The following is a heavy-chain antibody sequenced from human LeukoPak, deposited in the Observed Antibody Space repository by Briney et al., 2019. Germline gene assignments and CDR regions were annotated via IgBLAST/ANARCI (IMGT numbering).Heavy chain of an antibody. J-gene: IGHJ6*03. CDR2: ISSSSSYI. CDR1: GFTFSSYS. Sequence: PGGSLRLSCAASGFTFSSYSMNWVRQAPGKGLEWVSSISSSSSYIYYADSVKGRFTISRDQAKTSMYLQMNSMRAEDTAVYYCARDVIQQLPLFYYYYYMDVWGKGTTVTISS. D-gene: IGHD6-13*01. CDR3: ARDVIQQLPLFYYYYYMDV. V-gene: IGHV3-21*01.